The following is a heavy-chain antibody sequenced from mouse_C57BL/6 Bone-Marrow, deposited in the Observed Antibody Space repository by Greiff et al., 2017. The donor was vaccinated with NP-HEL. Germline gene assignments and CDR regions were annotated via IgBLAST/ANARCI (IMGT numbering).Heavy chain of an antibody. CDR3: ARDHYYGYYFDY. D-gene: IGHD1-2*01. CDR1: GFTFSDYY. V-gene: IGHV5-16*01. Sequence: EVMLVESEGGLVQPGSSMKLSCTASGFTFSDYYMAWVRQVPEKGLEWVANINYDGSSTYYLDSLKSRFIISRDNAKNILYLQMSSLKSEDTATYYCARDHYYGYYFDYWGQGTTLTVSS. CDR2: INYDGSST. J-gene: IGHJ2*01.